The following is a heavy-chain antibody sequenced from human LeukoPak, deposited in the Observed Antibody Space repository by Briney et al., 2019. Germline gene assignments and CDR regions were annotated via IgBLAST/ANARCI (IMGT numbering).Heavy chain of an antibody. CDR3: ERGPGCCGGSCYSGWFDP. V-gene: IGHV1-69*13. CDR2: IIPIFGTA. J-gene: IGHJ5*02. D-gene: IGHD2-15*01. CDR1: GGTFSSYA. Sequence: SVKVSCKASGGTFSSYAISWVRQVPGQGLEWMGGIIPIFGTANYAQKFQGRVTITEEEYTSTEYIELSSQRSEDTGVYYCERGPGCCGGSCYSGWFDPWGQGTLVTVSS.